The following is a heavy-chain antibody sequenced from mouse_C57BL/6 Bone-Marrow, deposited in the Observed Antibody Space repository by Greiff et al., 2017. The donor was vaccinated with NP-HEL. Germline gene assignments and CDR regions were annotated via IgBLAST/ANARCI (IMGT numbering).Heavy chain of an antibody. Sequence: VQLQQPGAELVRPGSSVKLSCKASGYTFTSYWMDWVKQRPGQGLEWIGNIYPSDSETHYNQKFKDKATLTVDKSSSTAYMQLSSLTSEDSAVYYCARSDGYGYYWGQGTTLTVSS. V-gene: IGHV1-61*01. CDR2: IYPSDSET. J-gene: IGHJ2*01. CDR1: GYTFTSYW. D-gene: IGHD2-2*01. CDR3: ARSDGYGYY.